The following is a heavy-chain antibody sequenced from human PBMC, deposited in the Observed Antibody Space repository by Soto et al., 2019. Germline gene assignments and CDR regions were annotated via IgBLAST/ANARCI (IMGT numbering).Heavy chain of an antibody. J-gene: IGHJ4*02. CDR2: INWNGGST. CDR1: GFTFDDYG. D-gene: IGHD6-19*01. V-gene: IGHV3-20*04. Sequence: EVQLVESGGGVVRPGGSLRLSCAASGFTFDDYGMSWVRQAPGKGLEWVSGINWNGGSTGYADSVKGRFTISRDNAKNSLYLQRNSLRAEDTALYYWARLYSSGWYGPGRYWGQGTLVTVSS. CDR3: ARLYSSGWYGPGRY.